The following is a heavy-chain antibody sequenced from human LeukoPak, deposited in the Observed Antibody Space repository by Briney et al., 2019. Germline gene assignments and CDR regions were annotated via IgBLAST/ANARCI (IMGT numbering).Heavy chain of an antibody. D-gene: IGHD6-25*01. CDR2: INPSSGAT. CDR1: GYTFTGHY. J-gene: IGHJ4*02. Sequence: ASMKVSCKASGYTFTGHYMHWVRQAPGQGLEWMGVINPSSGATKYVQNFQGRVTMTGDTSTSTVYMELSSLRSEDTAVYYCAREGPYAAKHFDSWGQGTLVTVSS. CDR3: AREGPYAAKHFDS. V-gene: IGHV1-46*01.